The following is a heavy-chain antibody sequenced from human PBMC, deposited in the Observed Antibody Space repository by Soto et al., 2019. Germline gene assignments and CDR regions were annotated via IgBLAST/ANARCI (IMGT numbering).Heavy chain of an antibody. D-gene: IGHD2-21*02. CDR1: GGSVSSGGCY. CDR3: ARDANGNCGGDCYSYYYYGMDV. Sequence: SETLSLTCTVSGGSVSSGGCYWSWIRQPPGKGLEWIGYIYYSGSTNYNPSLKSRVTISVDTSKNQFSLKLSSVTAADTAVYYCARDANGNCGGDCYSYYYYGMDVWGQGTTVTAP. CDR2: IYYSGST. J-gene: IGHJ6*02. V-gene: IGHV4-61*08.